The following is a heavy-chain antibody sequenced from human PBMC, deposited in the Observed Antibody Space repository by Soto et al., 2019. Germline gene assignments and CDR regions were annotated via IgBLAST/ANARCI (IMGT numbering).Heavy chain of an antibody. V-gene: IGHV3-23*04. CDR1: GFTFSNYA. Sequence: EVQLVESGGSLVQPGGSLRLSCAASGFTFSNYAMTWVRQAPGKGLEWVSLITGSDGRTYYADSVKGRFTISRDNSKNTLFLQMNSLRAEDTAVYYCAKATYDTTFYTSSFDSWGQGTLVTVSS. CDR3: AKATYDTTFYTSSFDS. J-gene: IGHJ4*02. D-gene: IGHD3-22*01. CDR2: ITGSDGRT.